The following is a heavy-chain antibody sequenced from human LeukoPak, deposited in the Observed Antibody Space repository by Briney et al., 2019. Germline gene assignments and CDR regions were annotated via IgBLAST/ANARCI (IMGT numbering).Heavy chain of an antibody. CDR2: IYGGGNI. J-gene: IGHJ4*02. V-gene: IGHV3-53*01. D-gene: IGHD5-24*01. CDR1: GFTVSSNY. CDR3: ARGAGYNYPYYFDY. Sequence: GGSLRLSCAASGFTVSSNYMNWVRQAPGKGLEWVSVIYGGGNIYYSDSVKGRFTISRDNSKNTLYLQMNSLRAEDTAVYYCARGAGYNYPYYFDYWGQGTLVTVSS.